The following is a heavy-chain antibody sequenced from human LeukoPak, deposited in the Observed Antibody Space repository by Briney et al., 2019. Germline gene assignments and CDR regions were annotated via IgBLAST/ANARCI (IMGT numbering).Heavy chain of an antibody. CDR1: GGTFSSYA. CDR3: ARSAGLGSYYFDY. CDR2: IIPIFGTA. D-gene: IGHD6-6*01. Sequence: GASVRVSCKASGGTFSSYAISWVRQAPGQGLERMGGIIPIFGTANYAQKFQGRVTITAGKSTSTAYMELSSLRSEDTAVYYCARSAGLGSYYFDYWGQGTLVTVSS. J-gene: IGHJ4*02. V-gene: IGHV1-69*06.